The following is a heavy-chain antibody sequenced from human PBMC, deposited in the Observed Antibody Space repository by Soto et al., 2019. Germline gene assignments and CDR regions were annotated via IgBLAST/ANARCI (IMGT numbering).Heavy chain of an antibody. CDR2: IYNSGST. V-gene: IGHV4-39*07. J-gene: IGHJ6*02. D-gene: IGHD1-26*01. Sequence: SETLSLTCTVSGGSISGSSYYWGWIRQPPGKGLEWIGSIYNSGSTYYNPSLKSRVTISVDKSKNQFSLKLTSVTAADTAVYYCARVSGSYYYGMDVWGQGTTVTVSS. CDR3: ARVSGSYYYGMDV. CDR1: GGSISGSSYY.